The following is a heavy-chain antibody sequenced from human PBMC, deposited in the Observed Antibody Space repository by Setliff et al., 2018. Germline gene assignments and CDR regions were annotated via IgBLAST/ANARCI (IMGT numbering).Heavy chain of an antibody. Sequence: PSETLSLTCTVFGGSFSSSGYYWGWIRQPPGKGLEWIGSFYYSGSIYYNPSLKSRVTISVDTSKNQFSLKLSSVTAADTAVYYCARSPSAHTPLQDVFDIWGQGTPVTVSS. D-gene: IGHD1-1*01. CDR1: GGSFSSSGYY. CDR3: ARSPSAHTPLQDVFDI. CDR2: FYYSGSI. J-gene: IGHJ3*02. V-gene: IGHV4-39*01.